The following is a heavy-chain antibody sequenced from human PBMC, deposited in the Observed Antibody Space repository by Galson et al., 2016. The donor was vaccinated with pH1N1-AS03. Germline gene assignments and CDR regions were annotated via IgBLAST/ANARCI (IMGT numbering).Heavy chain of an antibody. CDR3: ARDRGFRPDTFDI. Sequence: SVKVSCKASGYTFSTYGVSWVRQAPGQGLEWMGWISGYDDDTNYAQNVAGRVTMTTDKSTRTVYMELRGLRSDDTAVYYCARDRGFRPDTFDIWGQGTWVTVSS. J-gene: IGHJ3*02. D-gene: IGHD2-15*01. CDR2: ISGYDDDT. V-gene: IGHV1-18*04. CDR1: GYTFSTYG.